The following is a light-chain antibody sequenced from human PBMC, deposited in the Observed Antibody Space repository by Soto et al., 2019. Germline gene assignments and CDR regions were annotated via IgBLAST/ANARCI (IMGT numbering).Light chain of an antibody. CDR3: QQYYSYPLN. V-gene: IGKV1-8*01. Sequence: YVSWYQQQPGKAPKLLIYAASTLQSGVPSRFSGSGSGTDFTLTSSCRKSEDLATYYCQQYYSYPLNCGGGTKVDIK. CDR2: AAS. J-gene: IGKJ4*01. CDR1: Y.